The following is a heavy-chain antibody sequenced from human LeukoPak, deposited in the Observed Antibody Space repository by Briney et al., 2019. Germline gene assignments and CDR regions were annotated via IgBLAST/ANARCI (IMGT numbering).Heavy chain of an antibody. D-gene: IGHD2-2*01. Sequence: GGSLRLSCAASGFTLSSYEMNWVRQAPGKGLEWVGRTRNKANSYTTECAASVKGRFTISRDDSKNSLYLQMNSLKTEDTAVYYCVRYCSSTSCYRTAFDIWGQGTMVTVSS. V-gene: IGHV3-72*01. CDR3: VRYCSSTSCYRTAFDI. CDR2: TRNKANSYTT. J-gene: IGHJ3*02. CDR1: GFTLSSYE.